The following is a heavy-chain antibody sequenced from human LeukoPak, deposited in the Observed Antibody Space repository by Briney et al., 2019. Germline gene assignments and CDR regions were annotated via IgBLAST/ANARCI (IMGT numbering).Heavy chain of an antibody. CDR1: VGSISSYY. CDR3: ARETSLMGATVGSAFDI. Sequence: PSETLSLTCTVSVGSISSYYWSWIRQPPGKGLEWIGYIYYSGSTNYNPSLKSRVTISVDTSKNQFSLKLSSVTAAATAVYYCARETSLMGATVGSAFDIWGQGTMVTVSS. D-gene: IGHD1-26*01. V-gene: IGHV4-59*01. CDR2: IYYSGST. J-gene: IGHJ3*02.